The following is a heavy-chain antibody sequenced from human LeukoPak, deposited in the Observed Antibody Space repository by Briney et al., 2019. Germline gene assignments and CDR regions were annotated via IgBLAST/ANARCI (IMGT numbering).Heavy chain of an antibody. D-gene: IGHD5-12*01. CDR3: ATYSGNDYTVFDY. V-gene: IGHV4-59*03. CDR2: IHASGNT. Sequence: SETLSLTCSVFRVSIRSYYWSWIRQSLGKGLEWIGYIHASGNTNLNPSLKRRFTISVDTSKNQFSLKVRSVTAADTAVYYCATYSGNDYTVFDYWGQGTLVTVSS. CDR1: RVSIRSYY. J-gene: IGHJ4*02.